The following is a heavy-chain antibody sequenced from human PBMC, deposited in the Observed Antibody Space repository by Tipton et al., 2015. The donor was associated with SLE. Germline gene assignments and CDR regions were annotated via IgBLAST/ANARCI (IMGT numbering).Heavy chain of an antibody. CDR1: GGSISSYY. J-gene: IGHJ4*02. Sequence: TLSLTCTVSGGSISSYYWSWTRQPPGKGLEWIGYIYYSGSTNYNPSLKSRVTISVDTSKNQFSLKLNSVTAADTAVYYCARAYGDNPFDYWGQGTLVTVSS. V-gene: IGHV4-59*01. D-gene: IGHD4-17*01. CDR3: ARAYGDNPFDY. CDR2: IYYSGST.